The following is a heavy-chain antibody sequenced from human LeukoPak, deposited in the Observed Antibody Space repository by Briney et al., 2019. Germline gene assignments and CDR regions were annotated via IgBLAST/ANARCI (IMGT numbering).Heavy chain of an antibody. CDR2: IWYDGSNK. J-gene: IGHJ4*02. Sequence: GRSLRLSCAASGFTFCSYGTHWGPQAPGKGLEWVAVIWYDGSNKYYADSVKGRFTISRDNSKNTLYLQMNSLGAEDTAVYYCAKESHCSGGSCSPHFDYWGQGTLVTVSS. V-gene: IGHV3-33*06. D-gene: IGHD2-15*01. CDR3: AKESHCSGGSCSPHFDY. CDR1: GFTFCSYG.